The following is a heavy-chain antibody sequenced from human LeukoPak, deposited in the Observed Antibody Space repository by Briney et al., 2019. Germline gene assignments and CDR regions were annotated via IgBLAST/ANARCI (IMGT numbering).Heavy chain of an antibody. D-gene: IGHD3-10*01. CDR3: AREGYGSGSYSAFDI. CDR2: INHSGST. J-gene: IGHJ3*02. V-gene: IGHV4-34*01. Sequence: SETLSLTCAVYGGSFSGYYWSWIRQPPGKGLEWIGEINHSGSTNYNPSLKSRVTISVDTSKNQFSLKLYSVTAADTAVYYCAREGYGSGSYSAFDIWGQGTMVTVSS. CDR1: GGSFSGYY.